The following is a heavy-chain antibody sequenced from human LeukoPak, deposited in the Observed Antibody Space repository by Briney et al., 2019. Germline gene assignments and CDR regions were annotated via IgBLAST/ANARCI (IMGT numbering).Heavy chain of an antibody. CDR3: VKDRYVARGDYLDF. Sequence: GGSLRLSCVASGFTFNNYYMTWVRQAPGKGLEWVSTIGGGDGSTYYADSVKGRFTISRDNAKNTQSLQMSSLRTEDTAIYYCVKDRYVARGDYLDFWGQGTLVTVSS. V-gene: IGHV3-23*01. J-gene: IGHJ4*02. CDR1: GFTFNNYY. D-gene: IGHD3-10*01. CDR2: IGGGDGST.